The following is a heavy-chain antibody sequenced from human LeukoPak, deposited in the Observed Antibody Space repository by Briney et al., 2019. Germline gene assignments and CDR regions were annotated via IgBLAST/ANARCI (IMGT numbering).Heavy chain of an antibody. CDR2: IWYDGSNK. CDR3: AKVAVAGTILDY. V-gene: IGHV3-33*06. CDR1: GCTFSSYG. Sequence: PGRSLRLSCAASGCTFSSYGMHWVRQAPGKGLEWVAVIWYDGSNKYYADSVKGRFTISRDNSKNTLYLQMNSLRAEDTAVYYCAKVAVAGTILDYWGQGTLVTVSS. J-gene: IGHJ4*02. D-gene: IGHD6-19*01.